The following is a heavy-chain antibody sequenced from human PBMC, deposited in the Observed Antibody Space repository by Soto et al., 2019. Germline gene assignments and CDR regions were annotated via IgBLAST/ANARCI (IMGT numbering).Heavy chain of an antibody. CDR3: AKGVPGIAVAGTGYFQH. CDR1: GFTFDDYT. J-gene: IGHJ1*01. D-gene: IGHD6-19*01. CDR2: ISWDGGST. V-gene: IGHV3-43*01. Sequence: PGGSLRLSCAASGFTFDDYTMHWVRQAPGKGLEWVSLISWDGGSTYYADSVKGRFTISRDNSKNTLYLQMNSLRAEDTAVYYCAKGVPGIAVAGTGYFQHWGQGTLVTVSS.